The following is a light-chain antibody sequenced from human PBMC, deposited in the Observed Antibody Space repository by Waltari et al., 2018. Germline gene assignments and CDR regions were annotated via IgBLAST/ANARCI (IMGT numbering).Light chain of an antibody. CDR2: KAS. CDR3: QQYNSSA. J-gene: IGKJ4*01. CDR1: QSISSW. Sequence: DIQMTQSPSTLSASVADRVTITCRASQSISSWLAWYQQKPGKAPKLLIYKASSLESGVPSRFSGSGSGTEFTLTISSLQPDDFATYYCQQYNSSAFGGGTKVEIK. V-gene: IGKV1-5*03.